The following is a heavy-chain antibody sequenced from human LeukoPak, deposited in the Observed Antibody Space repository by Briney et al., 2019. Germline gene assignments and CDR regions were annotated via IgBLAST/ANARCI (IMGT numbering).Heavy chain of an antibody. CDR2: TSYDGGSK. J-gene: IGHJ6*02. V-gene: IGHV3-30-3*01. CDR1: GFIFSNYA. CDR3: ARDLTILGGGISHFNGLDV. Sequence: GGSLRLSCAASGFIFSNYALHWVRQAPGKGLEWLAVTSYDGGSKYYADSVKGRFTISRDNSKKRLYLQMNSLKTEDTALYYCARDLTILGGGISHFNGLDVWGQGTTVTVSS. D-gene: IGHD3-3*01.